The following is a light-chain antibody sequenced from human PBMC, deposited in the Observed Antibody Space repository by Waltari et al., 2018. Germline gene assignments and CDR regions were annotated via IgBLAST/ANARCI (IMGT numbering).Light chain of an antibody. CDR1: SNDVGAYDC. CDR2: DVH. Sequence: QSALTQSASVSGSPGQSITISCTGTSNDVGAYDCVSWYQHHPGKVPQLLIYDVHNRPSGASDRFSGSKSGNTASLPISGLQAGDEADYYCASKTNNAAVLFGGGTKVTVL. CDR3: ASKTNNAAVL. V-gene: IGLV2-14*03. J-gene: IGLJ3*02.